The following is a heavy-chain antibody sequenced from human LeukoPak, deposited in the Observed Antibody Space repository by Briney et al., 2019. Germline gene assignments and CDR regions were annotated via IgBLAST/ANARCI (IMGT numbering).Heavy chain of an antibody. D-gene: IGHD3-22*01. CDR3: AGASYDSSGVH. CDR1: GFTFSSYA. CDR2: IYYSGST. V-gene: IGHV4-59*01. J-gene: IGHJ4*02. Sequence: GSLRLSCAASGFTFSSYAMSWIRQPPGKGLEWIGYIYYSGSTNYNPSLKSRVTISVDTSKNQFSLKLSSVTAADTAVYYCAGASYDSSGVHWGQGTLVTVSS.